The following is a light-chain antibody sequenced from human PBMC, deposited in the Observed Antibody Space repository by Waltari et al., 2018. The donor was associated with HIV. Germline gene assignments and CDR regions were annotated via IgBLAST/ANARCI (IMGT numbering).Light chain of an antibody. CDR1: QGIGSW. V-gene: IGKV1-12*01. CDR3: QQTYIFPLT. Sequence: EIQMTQFPRAVSAFRGDRVIITCRASQGIGSWLAWYRQRAGQAPDLLIHDASTLTSGVPSRFSGGGSGTRFSLKINSFQPEDLATYYCQQTYIFPLTFGPGT. J-gene: IGKJ2*01. CDR2: DAS.